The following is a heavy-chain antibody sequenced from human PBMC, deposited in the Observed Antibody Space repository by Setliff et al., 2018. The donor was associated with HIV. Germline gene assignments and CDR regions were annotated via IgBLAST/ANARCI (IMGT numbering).Heavy chain of an antibody. V-gene: IGHV1-3*01. D-gene: IGHD3-3*01. CDR3: ASGGYNFWSGYPNAFDI. J-gene: IGHJ3*02. CDR1: GYTFTSYA. Sequence: ASVKVSCKASGYTFTSYAMHWVRQAPGQRLEWMGWINAGNGNTKYSQKFQGRATITRDTSASTAYMELSSLRSEDTAVYYCASGGYNFWSGYPNAFDIWGQGTMVTV. CDR2: INAGNGNT.